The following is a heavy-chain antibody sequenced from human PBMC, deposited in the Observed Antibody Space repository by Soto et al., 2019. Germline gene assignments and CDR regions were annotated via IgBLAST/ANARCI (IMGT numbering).Heavy chain of an antibody. D-gene: IGHD6-6*01. CDR3: ASISSIAARFAFDI. CDR1: GYTFTSYG. V-gene: IGHV1-18*01. CDR2: ISAYNGNT. J-gene: IGHJ3*02. Sequence: ASVKVSCKASGYTFTSYGISWVRQAPGQGLEWMGWISAYNGNTNYAQKLQGRVTMTTDTSTSTAYMELRSLRSDDTAVYYCASISSIAARFAFDIWGQGTLVTVSS.